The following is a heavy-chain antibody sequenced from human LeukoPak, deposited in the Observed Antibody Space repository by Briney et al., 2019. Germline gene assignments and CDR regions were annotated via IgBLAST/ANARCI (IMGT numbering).Heavy chain of an antibody. CDR2: IIPIFGTA. D-gene: IGHD6-19*01. Sequence: GASVKVSCKASGGTFSSYAISWVRQAPGQGLEWMGGIIPIFGTANYAQKFQGRVTITADESTSTAYMELSSLRSEDTAVYYCATLIAVAGSGPKDSAFDIWGQGTMVTVSS. CDR3: ATLIAVAGSGPKDSAFDI. CDR1: GGTFSSYA. V-gene: IGHV1-69*13. J-gene: IGHJ3*02.